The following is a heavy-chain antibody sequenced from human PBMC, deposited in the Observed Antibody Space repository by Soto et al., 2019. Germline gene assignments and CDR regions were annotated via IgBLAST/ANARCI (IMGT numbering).Heavy chain of an antibody. V-gene: IGHV3-9*01. CDR3: AKGGTYYYDSSGYQGPIDY. CDR2: ISWNSGSI. J-gene: IGHJ4*02. CDR1: GFTFGDYA. Sequence: PGWSLRLSCAASGFTFGDYAMHWVRQAPGKGLEWVSGISWNSGSIGYADSVKGRFTISRDNAKNSLYLQMNSLRAEDTALYYCAKGGTYYYDSSGYQGPIDYWGQGTLVTVSS. D-gene: IGHD3-22*01.